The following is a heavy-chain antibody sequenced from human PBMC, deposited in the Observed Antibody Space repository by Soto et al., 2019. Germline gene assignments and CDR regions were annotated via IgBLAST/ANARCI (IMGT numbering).Heavy chain of an antibody. Sequence: ASVKVSCKASGGTFSSYAISWVRQAPGQGLEWMGGIIPIFGTANYAQKFQGRVTITADESTSTAYMELSSLRSEDTAVYYCATQEDGYSSSWFDYWGQGTLVTVSS. CDR3: ATQEDGYSSSWFDY. D-gene: IGHD6-13*01. CDR1: GGTFSSYA. J-gene: IGHJ4*02. CDR2: IIPIFGTA. V-gene: IGHV1-69*13.